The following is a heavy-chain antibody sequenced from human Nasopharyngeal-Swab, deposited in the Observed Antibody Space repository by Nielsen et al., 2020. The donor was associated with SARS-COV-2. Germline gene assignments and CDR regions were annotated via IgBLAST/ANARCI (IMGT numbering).Heavy chain of an antibody. Sequence: GSLKISCAASGFTFSSYGMHWVRQAPGKGLEWVAVIWYDGSNKYYADSVKGRFTISRDNSKNTLYLQMNSLRAEDTAVYYCARDDIGYYYGMDVWGQGTTVTVSS. CDR2: IWYDGSNK. D-gene: IGHD5-12*01. V-gene: IGHV3-33*01. J-gene: IGHJ6*02. CDR3: ARDDIGYYYGMDV. CDR1: GFTFSSYG.